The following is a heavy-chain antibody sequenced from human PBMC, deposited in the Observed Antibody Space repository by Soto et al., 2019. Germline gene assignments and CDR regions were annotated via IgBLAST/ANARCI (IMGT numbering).Heavy chain of an antibody. CDR1: GGTFSSYA. CDR2: IIPIFGTA. Sequence: SVKVSCKASGGTFSSYAISWVRQAPGQGLEWMGGIIPIFGTANYAQKFQGRVTITADESTSTAYMELSSLRSEDTAVYYCARGGVDYDFWSGPNYFDYWGQGTLVTVSS. V-gene: IGHV1-69*13. CDR3: ARGGVDYDFWSGPNYFDY. D-gene: IGHD3-3*01. J-gene: IGHJ4*02.